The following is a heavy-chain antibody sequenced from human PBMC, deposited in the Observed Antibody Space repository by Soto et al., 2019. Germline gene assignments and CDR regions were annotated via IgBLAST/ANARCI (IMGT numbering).Heavy chain of an antibody. CDR2: ISYDGSNK. V-gene: IGHV3-30-3*01. J-gene: IGHJ4*02. Sequence: GGSLRLSCAASGFTFSSYAMHWVRQAPGKGLEWVAVISYDGSNKYYADSVKGRFTISRDNSKNTLYLQMSSLRAEDTAVYYCARAVGELQPPFDYWGQGTLVTVSS. CDR3: ARAVGELQPPFDY. D-gene: IGHD3-10*01. CDR1: GFTFSSYA.